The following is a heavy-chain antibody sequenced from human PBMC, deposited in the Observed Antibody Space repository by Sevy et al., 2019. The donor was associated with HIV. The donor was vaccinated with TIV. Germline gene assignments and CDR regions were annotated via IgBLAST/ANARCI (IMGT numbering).Heavy chain of an antibody. J-gene: IGHJ4*02. Sequence: GGSLRLSCAASGFTFSTYHMEWVRQAPGKGLQWVSSISPNNDYIYYADSVRGRFAISRDNAKNSLYLQMNSLRAEDTAIYYCVTLTGRGYVRFYFDYWGQGILVTVSS. CDR1: GFTFSTYH. CDR2: ISPNNDYI. D-gene: IGHD1-20*01. CDR3: VTLTGRGYVRFYFDY. V-gene: IGHV3-21*01.